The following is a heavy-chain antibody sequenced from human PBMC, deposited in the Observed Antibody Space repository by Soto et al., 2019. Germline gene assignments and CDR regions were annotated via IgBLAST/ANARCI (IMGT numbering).Heavy chain of an antibody. Sequence: QLLESGGHLVQPGGSLTLSCAASGFTFRSYAMSWVRQAPGEGLEWVASISGGGDNTCYADSVKGRFTISRDNSKSTLFLQLNTLRVEDTAVYYCSKDRLAIGTAVRFDPWGQGTLVTVSS. CDR1: GFTFRSYA. D-gene: IGHD3-16*01. CDR2: ISGGGDNT. CDR3: SKDRLAIGTAVRFDP. V-gene: IGHV3-23*01. J-gene: IGHJ5*02.